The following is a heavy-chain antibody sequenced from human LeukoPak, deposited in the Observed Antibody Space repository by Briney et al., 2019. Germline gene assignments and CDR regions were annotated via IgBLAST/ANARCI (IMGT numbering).Heavy chain of an antibody. Sequence: SETLSLTCTVSGGSISSYYWSWIRQSPGKGLEWIGYIYYDGSTNYNPSLRGRVTISVDTPKNQFSLKLSSVTAADTAVYYCARGDSTVTPKYFQYWGQGTLVTVSS. D-gene: IGHD4-23*01. V-gene: IGHV4-59*01. J-gene: IGHJ1*01. CDR3: ARGDSTVTPKYFQY. CDR2: IYYDGST. CDR1: GGSISSYY.